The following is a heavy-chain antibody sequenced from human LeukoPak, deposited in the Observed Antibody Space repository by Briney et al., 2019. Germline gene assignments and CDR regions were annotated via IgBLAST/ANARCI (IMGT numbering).Heavy chain of an antibody. CDR2: IYYSGST. J-gene: IGHJ4*02. Sequence: SETLSLTCTVSGGSISSYYWSWIRQPPGKALEWIGYIYYSGSTNYNPSLKSRVTISVDTSKNQFSLKLSSVTAADTAVYYCARMSLGGYSGYAVAYWGQGTLVTVSS. D-gene: IGHD5-12*01. V-gene: IGHV4-59*12. CDR3: ARMSLGGYSGYAVAY. CDR1: GGSISSYY.